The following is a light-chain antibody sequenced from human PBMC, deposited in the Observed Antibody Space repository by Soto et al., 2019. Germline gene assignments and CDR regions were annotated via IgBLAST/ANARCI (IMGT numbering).Light chain of an antibody. CDR2: GVS. CDR3: PSFPARGPPFF. V-gene: IGLV2-14*01. CDR1: SSDVGGYNH. Sequence: QSVLTQPASVSGSPGQSITISCTGTSSDVGGYNHVSWYQQHPGKAPKVIIYGVSNRPSGVSNRFSGSKSGNTASLTISGLRGEDGAFFYCPSFPARGPPFFFGRGTRVTAL. J-gene: IGLJ1*01.